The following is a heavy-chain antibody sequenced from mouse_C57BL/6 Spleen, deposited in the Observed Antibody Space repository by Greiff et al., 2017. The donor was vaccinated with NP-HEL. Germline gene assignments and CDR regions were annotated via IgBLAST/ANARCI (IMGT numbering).Heavy chain of an antibody. CDR2: ISSGSSTI. Sequence: DVMLVESGGGLVKPGGSLKLSCAASGFTFSDYGMHWVRQAPEKGLEWVAYISSGSSTIYYADTVKGRFTISRDNAKNTLFLQMTSLRSEDTAMYYCAGEGLYGSDYWGQGTTLTVSS. CDR3: AGEGLYGSDY. J-gene: IGHJ2*01. V-gene: IGHV5-17*01. D-gene: IGHD2-2*01. CDR1: GFTFSDYG.